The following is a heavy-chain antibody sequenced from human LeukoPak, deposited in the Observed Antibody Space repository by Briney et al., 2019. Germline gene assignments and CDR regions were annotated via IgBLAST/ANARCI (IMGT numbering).Heavy chain of an antibody. J-gene: IGHJ4*02. CDR1: GYSISSSSYY. CDR3: AKQPVHYDILTDSYYFDY. Sequence: SETLSLTCTVSGYSISSSSYYWGWIRQPPGKGLEWIGSIYYSGSTYYNPSLKSRVTISVDTSKNQFSLKLSSVTAADTAVYYCAKQPVHYDILTDSYYFDYWGQGTLVTVSS. CDR2: IYYSGST. V-gene: IGHV4-39*01. D-gene: IGHD3-9*01.